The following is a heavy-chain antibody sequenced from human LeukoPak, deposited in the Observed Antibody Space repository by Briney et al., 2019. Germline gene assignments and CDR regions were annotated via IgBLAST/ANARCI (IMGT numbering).Heavy chain of an antibody. CDR3: ARDERYCSSTNCYYGY. V-gene: IGHV3-23*01. J-gene: IGHJ4*02. Sequence: GGSLRLPCAASGFTFSSYAMSWVRQAPGKGLEWVSIVSGSGGSTNYADSVKGRFTISRDNSKNTLYLQMNTLRAEDTAVYYCARDERYCSSTNCYYGYWGQGTLVTVSS. CDR1: GFTFSSYA. CDR2: VSGSGGST. D-gene: IGHD2-2*01.